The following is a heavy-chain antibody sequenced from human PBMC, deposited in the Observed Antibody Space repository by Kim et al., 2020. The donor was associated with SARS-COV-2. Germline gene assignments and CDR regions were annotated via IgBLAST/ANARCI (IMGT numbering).Heavy chain of an antibody. V-gene: IGHV3-64D*09. D-gene: IGHD6-13*01. Sequence: GGSLRLSCSASGFTFSSYAMHWVRQAPGKGLEYVSAISSNGGSTYYADSVKGRFTISRDNSKNTLYLQMSSLRAEDTAVYYCVKFHFGYSSSWPEDYWGQGTLVTVSS. J-gene: IGHJ4*02. CDR3: VKFHFGYSSSWPEDY. CDR1: GFTFSSYA. CDR2: ISSNGGST.